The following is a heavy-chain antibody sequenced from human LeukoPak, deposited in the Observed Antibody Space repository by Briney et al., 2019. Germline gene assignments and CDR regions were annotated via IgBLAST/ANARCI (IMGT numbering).Heavy chain of an antibody. Sequence: SATLSLTCTVSGGSITSTTSYWGWIRQPPGKGLEWIGSIYYSGSTYYNTSLKSRITISVDTSKNQFSLKLTSVTAADSAVYYCARSYFDFWNAYLGANFDYWGQGTPVTVSS. CDR1: GGSITSTTSY. CDR2: IYYSGST. V-gene: IGHV4-39*01. D-gene: IGHD3-3*01. J-gene: IGHJ4*02. CDR3: ARSYFDFWNAYLGANFDY.